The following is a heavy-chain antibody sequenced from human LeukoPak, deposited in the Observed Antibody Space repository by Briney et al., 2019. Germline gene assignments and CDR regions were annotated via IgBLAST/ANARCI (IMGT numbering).Heavy chain of an antibody. Sequence: SQSPSLTCVIPGDSASINSAASNSIRQSPSSGLEWLGRTYYRSKWSNDYAVSVKGRITINPDTSKNQFSLQLNSVTAEDTAVYYCARGITIFGVVIGPNWFDPWGQGTLVTVSS. D-gene: IGHD3-3*01. CDR3: ARGITIFGVVIGPNWFDP. CDR2: TYYRSKWSN. CDR1: GDSASINSAA. V-gene: IGHV6-1*01. J-gene: IGHJ5*02.